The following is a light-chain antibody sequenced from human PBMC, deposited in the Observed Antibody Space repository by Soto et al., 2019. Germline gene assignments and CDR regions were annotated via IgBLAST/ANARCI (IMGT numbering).Light chain of an antibody. CDR3: QQYGSSGT. Sequence: EIVLRQSPGTQSLSPGERVTLSCRASQSVSSIYLAWYQQKPGQAPRLLIYGASTRATGIPDRFSGSGSGTEFTLTISRLEPEDFAVYYCQQYGSSGTFGQGTKVDIK. V-gene: IGKV3-20*01. CDR1: QSVSSIY. J-gene: IGKJ1*01. CDR2: GAS.